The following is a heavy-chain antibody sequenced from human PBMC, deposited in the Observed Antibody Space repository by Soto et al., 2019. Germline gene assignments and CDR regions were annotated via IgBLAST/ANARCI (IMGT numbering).Heavy chain of an antibody. CDR3: ARDAEAGILGYVGDY. D-gene: IGHD1-26*01. J-gene: IGHJ4*02. V-gene: IGHV3-33*01. CDR1: GFTFSSDG. Sequence: GGSLRLSCAASGFTFSSDGMHWVRQAPGKGLEWVAVIWYDGSNKYYADSVKGRFTISRDNSKNTLYLQMNSLRAEDTAVYYCARDAEAGILGYVGDYWGQGTLVTVSS. CDR2: IWYDGSNK.